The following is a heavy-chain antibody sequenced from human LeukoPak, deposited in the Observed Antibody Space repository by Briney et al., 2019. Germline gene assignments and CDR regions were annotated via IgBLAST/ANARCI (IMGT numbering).Heavy chain of an antibody. CDR3: ARAPSGIAEYDY. J-gene: IGHJ4*02. CDR1: GYTFTGYY. Sequence: ASVKVSCKASGYTFTGYYMHWVRQAPGQGLEWMGWINPSSGGTNYAQKFQGRVTMTRDTSISTAYMELSRLRSDDTAVYYCARAPSGIAEYDYWGQGTLVTVSS. V-gene: IGHV1-2*02. D-gene: IGHD6-13*01. CDR2: INPSSGGT.